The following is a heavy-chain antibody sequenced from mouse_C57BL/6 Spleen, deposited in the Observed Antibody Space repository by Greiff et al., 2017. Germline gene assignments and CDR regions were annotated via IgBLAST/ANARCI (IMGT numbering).Heavy chain of an antibody. CDR3: AIGISYYGSIYALEY. J-gene: IGHJ4*01. V-gene: IGHV1-50*01. CDR2: IDPTDCYT. CDR1: GYTFTSYW. D-gene: IGHD1-1*01. Sequence: QVQLQQPGAELVKPGASVKLSCKASGYTFTSYWMQWVKQRPGQGLEWIGEIDPTDCYTNYNPKFKGKATLTVYTSSSTAYLQLSSLTSEDSAVYSCAIGISYYGSIYALEYWGQGTSVTVSS.